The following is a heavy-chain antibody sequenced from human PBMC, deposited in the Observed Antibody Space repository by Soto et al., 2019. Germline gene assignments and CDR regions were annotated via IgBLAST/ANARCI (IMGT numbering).Heavy chain of an antibody. CDR2: SSHSGTT. V-gene: IGHV4-31*03. D-gene: IGHD1-1*01. CDR1: GDSVGSDDYY. Sequence: QVQLQESGPGLVMASQTLALTCTVSGDSVGSDDYYWGWIRQQPGKGLEWIAYSSHSGTTHYNPSLRSRIDISIDTSRNQFSLRLTSVTAADTAVYYCARDVDWNYLRGRHYFDIWGQGALVTVSS. J-gene: IGHJ4*02. CDR3: ARDVDWNYLRGRHYFDI.